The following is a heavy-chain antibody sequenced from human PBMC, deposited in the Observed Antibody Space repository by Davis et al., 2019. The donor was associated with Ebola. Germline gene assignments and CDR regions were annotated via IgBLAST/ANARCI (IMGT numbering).Heavy chain of an antibody. V-gene: IGHV1-2*02. CDR1: GYTFTGYY. J-gene: IGHJ5*02. CDR3: ARGWFKAGCSSTSCPTGHWFDP. D-gene: IGHD2-2*01. Sequence: ASVKVSCKASGYTFTGYYMHWVRQAPGQGLEWMGWINPNSDGTNYAQKFQGRVTMTRDTSISTAYMELSSLRSEDTAVYYCARGWFKAGCSSTSCPTGHWFDPWGQGTLVTVSS. CDR2: INPNSDGT.